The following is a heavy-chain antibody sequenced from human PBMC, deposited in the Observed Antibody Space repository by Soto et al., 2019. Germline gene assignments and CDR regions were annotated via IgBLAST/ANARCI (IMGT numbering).Heavy chain of an antibody. CDR1: GFTFDDYA. D-gene: IGHD7-27*01. V-gene: IGHV3-9*01. CDR3: PKDRTPLLGYNWFDP. J-gene: IGHJ5*02. CDR2: ISWNSERI. Sequence: EVRLVESGGGLVQPGRSLRLSCEASGFTFDDYAMHWVRQAPGKGLEWVSGISWNSERIEYADSVKGRFTISRDNAKNSMYLQMNSLRAEDTAYYFCPKDRTPLLGYNWFDPWCQGTLVTVSS.